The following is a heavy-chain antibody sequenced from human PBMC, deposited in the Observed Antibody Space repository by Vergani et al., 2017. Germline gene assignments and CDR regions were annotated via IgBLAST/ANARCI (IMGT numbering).Heavy chain of an antibody. D-gene: IGHD4-11*01. CDR3: AREFLQSWFDP. Sequence: QVQLQESGPGLVKPSETLSLTCTVSGGSISSHYWSWIRQPPGRGLEWIGYIYYSGSTNYNPSLKSVVTISVDTSQNQFSLKLSSVTAADTAVYYCAREFLQSWFDPWGQGTLVTVSS. CDR2: IYYSGST. J-gene: IGHJ5*02. V-gene: IGHV4-59*11. CDR1: GGSISSHY.